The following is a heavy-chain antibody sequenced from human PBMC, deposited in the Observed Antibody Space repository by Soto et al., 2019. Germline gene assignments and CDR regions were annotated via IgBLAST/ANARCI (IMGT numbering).Heavy chain of an antibody. CDR3: ATGSGYTYGYAAY. CDR1: GFTFSSYA. Sequence: EVQLLESGGGLVQPGGSLRLTCAASGFTFSSYAMSWVRQAPGKGLEWVSTISGGGGTTYNADSVKGRFIISRDNSKNAQYVQMNSLRAEDTALYYCATGSGYTYGYAAYLGQGPLVTVSS. J-gene: IGHJ4*02. CDR2: ISGGGGTT. D-gene: IGHD5-18*01. V-gene: IGHV3-23*01.